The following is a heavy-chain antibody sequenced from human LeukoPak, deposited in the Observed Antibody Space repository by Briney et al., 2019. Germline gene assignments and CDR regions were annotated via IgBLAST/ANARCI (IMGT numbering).Heavy chain of an antibody. Sequence: GGSLRLSCAASGFTFSSYAMSWVRQAPGKGLEWVSAISGSGGSTYYADSVKGRFTISRDNSKNTLYLHMNSLRAEDTAVYYCAKDRGDFWSGYYPVDYWGQGTLVTVSS. CDR2: ISGSGGST. CDR1: GFTFSSYA. V-gene: IGHV3-23*01. D-gene: IGHD3-3*01. CDR3: AKDRGDFWSGYYPVDY. J-gene: IGHJ4*02.